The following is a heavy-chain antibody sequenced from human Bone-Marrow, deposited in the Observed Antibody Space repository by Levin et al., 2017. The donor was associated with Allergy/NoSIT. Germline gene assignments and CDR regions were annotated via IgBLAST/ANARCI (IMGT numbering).Heavy chain of an antibody. J-gene: IGHJ6*03. CDR1: GGSIGSSSYY. CDR3: ARVYFGSGYYFYMDV. CDR2: IYPSGST. V-gene: IGHV4-61*02. D-gene: IGHD2-21*01. Sequence: LRLSCTVSGGSIGSSSYYWSWIRQPAGKGLEWIGRIYPSGSTNYNPSLKSRVTMSVDTSKNQFSLRVSSVTAADAAIYYCARVYFGSGYYFYMDVWGKGTTVTVSS.